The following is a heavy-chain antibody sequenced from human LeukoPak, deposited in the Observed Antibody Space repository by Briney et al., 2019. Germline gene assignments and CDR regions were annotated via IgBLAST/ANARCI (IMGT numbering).Heavy chain of an antibody. CDR3: AKDSIAAAGYY. Sequence: GRSLRLSCAASGFTFSSYGMHWVRQAPGKGLEWVAVISYDGSNKYYADSVKGRFTISRDNSKNTLYLQMNSLRAEDTAVYYCAKDSIAAAGYYWGQGTLVTVSS. CDR1: GFTFSSYG. CDR2: ISYDGSNK. J-gene: IGHJ4*02. D-gene: IGHD6-13*01. V-gene: IGHV3-30*18.